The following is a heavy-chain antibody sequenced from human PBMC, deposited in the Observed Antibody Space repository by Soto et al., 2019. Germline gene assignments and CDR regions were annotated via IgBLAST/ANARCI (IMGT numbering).Heavy chain of an antibody. Sequence: QVQLQESGPGLLKPLETLSLTCTVSGVSLNSGHYYWVWIRQSPGKGLAWIASIYYDESTYYNPCLKSRVTISSDKPKNQFSLTLKSVTAADTAVYYCGKVLIGATRHTDVDSWGQGALVTVSS. CDR3: GKVLIGATRHTDVDS. CDR2: IYYDEST. V-gene: IGHV4-39*01. J-gene: IGHJ4*02. D-gene: IGHD2-15*01. CDR1: GVSLNSGHYY.